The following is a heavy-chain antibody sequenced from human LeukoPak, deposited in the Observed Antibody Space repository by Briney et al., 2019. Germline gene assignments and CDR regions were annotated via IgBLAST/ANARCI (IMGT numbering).Heavy chain of an antibody. Sequence: GGSLRLSCAASGFTFSCYAMSWVRQAPGKGLEWVSAISGSGGSTYYADSVKGRFTISRDNSKNTLYLQMNSLRAEDTAVYYCARDRYVGATTAGDSDSWGQGTLVTVSS. D-gene: IGHD1-26*01. CDR1: GFTFSCYA. J-gene: IGHJ4*02. V-gene: IGHV3-23*01. CDR3: ARDRYVGATTAGDSDS. CDR2: ISGSGGST.